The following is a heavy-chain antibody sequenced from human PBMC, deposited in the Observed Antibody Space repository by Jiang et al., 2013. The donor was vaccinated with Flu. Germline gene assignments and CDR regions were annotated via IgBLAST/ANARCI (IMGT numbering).Heavy chain of an antibody. D-gene: IGHD6-19*01. CDR3: ARDNDSSGWDYFDY. CDR2: IYDSGST. CDR1: GGSITTYY. J-gene: IGHJ4*02. Sequence: ETLSLTCTVSGGSITTYYWSWIRQPPGKGLEWIGYIYDSGSTNYNPSLKSRVTISVDTSTNQFSLKLSSVTAADTAVYYCARDNDSSGWDYFDYWGQGTLVTVSS. V-gene: IGHV4-59*01.